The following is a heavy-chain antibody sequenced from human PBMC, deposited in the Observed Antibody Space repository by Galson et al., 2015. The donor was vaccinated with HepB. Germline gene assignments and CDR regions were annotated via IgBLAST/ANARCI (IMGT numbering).Heavy chain of an antibody. CDR1: GFTFRSYD. D-gene: IGHD3-22*01. Sequence: SLRLSCAASGFTFRSYDMHWVRQATGKGLEWVSVIGSSGDTHYTPSVKGRFTISRENAKNSLYLQMNSLRVGDTAVYYCARGTYYYDHRDAFDIWGQGTMVTVSS. J-gene: IGHJ3*02. CDR2: IGSSGDT. CDR3: ARGTYYYDHRDAFDI. V-gene: IGHV3-13*01.